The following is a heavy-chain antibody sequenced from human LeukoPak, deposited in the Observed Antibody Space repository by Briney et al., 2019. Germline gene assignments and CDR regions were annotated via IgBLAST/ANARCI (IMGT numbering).Heavy chain of an antibody. CDR3: ASGGYDSSGIRGYYYMDV. Sequence: NPSETLSLTCTVSGGSISSSSYYWGWIRQPPGKGLEWIGSIYYSGSTYYNPSLKSRVTISVDTSRNQFSLKLSSVTAADTAVYYCASGGYDSSGIRGYYYMDVWGKGTTVTVSS. J-gene: IGHJ6*03. D-gene: IGHD3-22*01. CDR1: GGSISSSSYY. V-gene: IGHV4-39*07. CDR2: IYYSGST.